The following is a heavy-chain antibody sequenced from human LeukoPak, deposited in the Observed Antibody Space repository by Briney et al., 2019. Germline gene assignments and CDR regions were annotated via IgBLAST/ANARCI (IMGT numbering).Heavy chain of an antibody. V-gene: IGHV3-23*01. Sequence: PGGSLRLSCAASGFTFSSYAMSWVRQAPRKGREGVSTISGRGETTYYADSAKGRFTISRDKTKNTLYLQMNSLRAEDTAIYYCAQAPSVPAASEWGQGTLVTVSS. J-gene: IGHJ4*02. CDR1: GFTFSSYA. CDR2: ISGRGETT. D-gene: IGHD2-2*01. CDR3: AQAPSVPAASE.